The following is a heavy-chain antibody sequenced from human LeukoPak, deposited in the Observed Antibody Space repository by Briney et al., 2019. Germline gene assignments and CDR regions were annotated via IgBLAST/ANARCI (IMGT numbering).Heavy chain of an antibody. CDR1: GFTFSSYW. Sequence: PGGSLRLSCAASGFTFSSYWMSWVRQAPGKGLEWVANIKQDGSEKYYVDSVKGRFTISRDNAKNSLYLQMNSLRAEDTAVYYCARYSSWYRQHPDAFDIWGQGTMVTVSS. CDR3: ARYSSWYRQHPDAFDI. V-gene: IGHV3-7*01. D-gene: IGHD6-13*01. CDR2: IKQDGSEK. J-gene: IGHJ3*02.